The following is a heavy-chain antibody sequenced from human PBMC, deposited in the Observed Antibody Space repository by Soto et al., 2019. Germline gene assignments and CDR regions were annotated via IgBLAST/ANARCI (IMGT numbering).Heavy chain of an antibody. CDR3: ARDQQYDFWRGYPPDAFDI. J-gene: IGHJ3*02. CDR2: ISSSSSTI. CDR1: GFTFSSYS. Sequence: EVQLVESGGGLVQPGGSLRLSCAASGFTFSSYSMNWVRQAPGKGLEWVSYISSSSSTIYYADSVKGRFTISRDNAKNSLYLQMNSLRAEDTAVYYCARDQQYDFWRGYPPDAFDIWGQGTMVTVSS. V-gene: IGHV3-48*01. D-gene: IGHD3-3*01.